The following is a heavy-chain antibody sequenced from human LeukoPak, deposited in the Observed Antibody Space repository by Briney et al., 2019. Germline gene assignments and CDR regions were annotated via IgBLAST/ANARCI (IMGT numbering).Heavy chain of an antibody. J-gene: IGHJ4*02. CDR1: GFTFSSYA. V-gene: IGHV4-39*01. CDR2: IYYSGST. CDR3: ARVYGITMVRGVSDY. D-gene: IGHD3-10*01. Sequence: GSLRLSCAASGFTFSSYAMSWIRQPPGKGLEWIGSIYYSGSTYYNPSLKSRVTISVDTSKNQFSLKLSSVTAADTAVYYCARVYGITMVRGVSDYWGQGTLVTVSS.